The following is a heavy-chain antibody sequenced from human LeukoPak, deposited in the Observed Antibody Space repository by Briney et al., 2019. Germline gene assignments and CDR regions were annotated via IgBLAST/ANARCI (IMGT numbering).Heavy chain of an antibody. D-gene: IGHD3-22*01. Sequence: GGSLRLSCAASGFTFTSYGMHWVRQAPGKGLEWVAVIRYDGSNKYADSVKGRFTISRDNAKNTLHLQMNSLRVEDTAVYYCARDGSDDSLGYYYDYWGQGTLVTVSS. J-gene: IGHJ4*02. CDR1: GFTFTSYG. CDR3: ARDGSDDSLGYYYDY. V-gene: IGHV3-30*03. CDR2: IRYDGSNK.